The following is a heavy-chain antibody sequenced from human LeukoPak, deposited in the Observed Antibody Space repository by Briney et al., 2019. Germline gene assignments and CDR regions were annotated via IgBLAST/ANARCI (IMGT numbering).Heavy chain of an antibody. V-gene: IGHV4-4*07. CDR3: ARAIPSYFGMDV. CDR1: GGSISSYY. Sequence: PSETLSLTCNVSGGSISSYYWSWIRQPAGKGLEWIGRVYTSGSTTYSPSLKSRVTMSVDTSKNRVSLKVTSVTAADTAVYYCARAIPSYFGMDVWGQGTTVIVSS. J-gene: IGHJ6*02. CDR2: VYTSGST.